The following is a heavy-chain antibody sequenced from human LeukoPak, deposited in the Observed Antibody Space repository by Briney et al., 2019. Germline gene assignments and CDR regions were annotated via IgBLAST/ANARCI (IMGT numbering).Heavy chain of an antibody. Sequence: GGSLRLSRAASGFTFSSYGMHWVRQAPGKGLEWVAVISYDESNKNYADSVKGRFTISRDNSKNTLSLQMNSLRAEDTAVYYCAEDMEQISGLDYWGQGTLVTVSS. V-gene: IGHV3-30*18. CDR3: AEDMEQISGLDY. D-gene: IGHD1-26*01. CDR2: ISYDESNK. CDR1: GFTFSSYG. J-gene: IGHJ4*02.